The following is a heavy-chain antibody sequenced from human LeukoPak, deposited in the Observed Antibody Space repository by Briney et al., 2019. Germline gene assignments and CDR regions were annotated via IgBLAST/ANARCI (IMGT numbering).Heavy chain of an antibody. J-gene: IGHJ4*02. Sequence: GGSLRLSCAASGFIFDDYGMSWVRQAPGKGLEWVSGINWNGGSTGYADSVKGRFTISRANAKNSLYLQMNSLRAEEDTALYYCARDAPTVGVDSWGQGTLVTVSS. CDR3: ARDAPTVGVDS. CDR1: GFIFDDYG. V-gene: IGHV3-20*04. CDR2: INWNGGST.